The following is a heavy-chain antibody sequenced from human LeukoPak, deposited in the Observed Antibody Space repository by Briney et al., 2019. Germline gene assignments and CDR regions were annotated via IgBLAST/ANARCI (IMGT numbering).Heavy chain of an antibody. CDR1: GFTFTSSW. CDR2: IYSDGITT. D-gene: IGHD3-10*01. CDR3: ARDNRRSGGSGSWAAFDI. Sequence: GGSLRLSCAASGFTFTSSWMHWVRQAPGKGLVWVSRIYSDGITTDYADSVQGRVTISRDNSKNTLYLQMGSLRAEDMAVYYCARDNRRSGGSGSWAAFDIWGQGTMVTVSS. J-gene: IGHJ3*02. V-gene: IGHV3-74*01.